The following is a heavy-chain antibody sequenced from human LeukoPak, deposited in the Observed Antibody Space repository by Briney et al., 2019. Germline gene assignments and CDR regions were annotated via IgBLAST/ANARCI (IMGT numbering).Heavy chain of an antibody. Sequence: GESLKISCKGSGYSFTSYWIGWVRQMPGKGLEWMGIIYPGDSDTRYSPSFQGQVTISADKSISTAYLQWSSLKASDTAMYYCARDVASSGWFLAEYFQHWGQGTLVTVSS. D-gene: IGHD6-19*01. CDR3: ARDVASSGWFLAEYFQH. CDR2: IYPGDSDT. CDR1: GYSFTSYW. J-gene: IGHJ1*01. V-gene: IGHV5-51*01.